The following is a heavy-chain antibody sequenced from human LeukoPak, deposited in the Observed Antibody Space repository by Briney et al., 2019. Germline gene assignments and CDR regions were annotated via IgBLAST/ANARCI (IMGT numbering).Heavy chain of an antibody. CDR3: ARDRVWFGESGLSGDAFDI. Sequence: ASVKVSCKASGYTFTSYYMHWVRQAPGQGLEWMGIINPSGGSTSSAQKFQGRVTMTRDTSTSTVYMELSSLRSEDTAVYYCARDRVWFGESGLSGDAFDIWGQGTMVTVSS. V-gene: IGHV1-46*01. D-gene: IGHD3-10*01. J-gene: IGHJ3*02. CDR1: GYTFTSYY. CDR2: INPSGGST.